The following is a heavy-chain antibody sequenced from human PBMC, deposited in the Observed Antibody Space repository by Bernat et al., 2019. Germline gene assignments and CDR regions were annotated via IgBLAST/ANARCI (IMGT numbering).Heavy chain of an antibody. J-gene: IGHJ6*02. D-gene: IGHD5-24*01. CDR3: ARDKIPHGYLDYYYYYGMDV. CDR2: IIPIFGTA. V-gene: IGHV1-69*06. Sequence: QVQLVQSGAEVKKPGSSVKVSCKASGGTFSSYAISWVRQAPGQGLEWMGGIIPIFGTANYAQKFQGRVTITADKSTSTAYMELSSLRSEDTAVYYCARDKIPHGYLDYYYYYGMDVWGQGTTVTVSS. CDR1: GGTFSSYA.